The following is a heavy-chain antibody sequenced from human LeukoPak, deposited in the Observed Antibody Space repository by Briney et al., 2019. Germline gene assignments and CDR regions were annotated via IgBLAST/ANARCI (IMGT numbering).Heavy chain of an antibody. CDR3: ARVGNYYGSGSQKYFQH. D-gene: IGHD3-10*01. Sequence: GGSLRLSCAASGFTVSSNYMSWVRQAPGKGLEWVSVIYSDGSTSYADSVKSRFTISRDNSKNTLYLQMNSLRAEDTAVYYCARVGNYYGSGSQKYFQHWGQGTLVTVSS. V-gene: IGHV3-53*01. J-gene: IGHJ1*01. CDR1: GFTVSSNY. CDR2: IYSDGST.